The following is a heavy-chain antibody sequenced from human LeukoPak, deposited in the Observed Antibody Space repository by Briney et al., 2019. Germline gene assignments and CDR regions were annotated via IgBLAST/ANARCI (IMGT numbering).Heavy chain of an antibody. CDR1: GYTFTSYG. CDR2: ISTYNGNT. V-gene: IGHV1-18*01. CDR3: ARGPSDILTGYPFAANDY. D-gene: IGHD3-9*01. J-gene: IGHJ4*02. Sequence: ASVKVSCKASGYTFTSYGISWVRQAPGQGLEWMGWISTYNGNTNYAQKLQGRVTMTTDTSTSTAYMELRSLRSDDTAVYYCARGPSDILTGYPFAANDYWGQGTLVTVSS.